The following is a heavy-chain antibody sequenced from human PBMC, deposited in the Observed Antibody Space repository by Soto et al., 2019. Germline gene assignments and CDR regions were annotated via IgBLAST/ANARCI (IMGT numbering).Heavy chain of an antibody. Sequence: EVQLLESGGGLVQPGGSLTLSCAASGFTFSAFSLSWVRQAPGEGLEWVSGIVGSGGRTYYADSVKGRFTISRYNSKNTVYLQMSSLRAEDTSMYYCAKDPAGMYSSGWSQSFDFWGQGTQVTVSS. CDR2: IVGSGGRT. CDR3: AKDPAGMYSSGWSQSFDF. D-gene: IGHD6-19*01. V-gene: IGHV3-23*01. CDR1: GFTFSAFS. J-gene: IGHJ4*02.